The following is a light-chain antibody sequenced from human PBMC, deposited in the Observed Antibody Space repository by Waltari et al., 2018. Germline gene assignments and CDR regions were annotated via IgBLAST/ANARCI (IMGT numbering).Light chain of an antibody. CDR3: QHYNGWPPYT. J-gene: IGKJ2*01. Sequence: EIVMTQSPATLSVSPGARATLSCRASESIASNLAWYQQKPGQAPRLLIYGESNRAPGVPARFSASGSGTDFTLTISSLQSEDVALYYCQHYNGWPPYTFGQGTRLEIK. V-gene: IGKV3-15*01. CDR2: GES. CDR1: ESIASN.